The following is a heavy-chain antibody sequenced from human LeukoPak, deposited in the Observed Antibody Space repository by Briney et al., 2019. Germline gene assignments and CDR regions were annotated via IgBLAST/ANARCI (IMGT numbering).Heavy chain of an antibody. D-gene: IGHD3-22*01. CDR2: IYYSGIT. CDR3: ARAYYYDSSGPLPHAFDI. V-gene: IGHV4-39*01. CDR1: GGSISSSNW. Sequence: SETLSLTCAVSGGSISSSNWWSWVRQPPGKGLEWIGSIYYSGITYYNPSLKSRVTISVDTSKNQFSLKLSSVTAADTAVYYCARAYYYDSSGPLPHAFDIWGQGTMVTVSS. J-gene: IGHJ3*02.